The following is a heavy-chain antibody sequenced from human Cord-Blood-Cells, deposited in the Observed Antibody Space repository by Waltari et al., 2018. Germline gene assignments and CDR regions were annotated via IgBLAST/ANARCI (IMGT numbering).Heavy chain of an antibody. CDR1: GFTSSSYG. Sequence: QVQLVESGGGVVQPGRSLRLSCAASGFTSSSYGMHWVRQAPGKGLEWVAVISYDGSNKYYADSVKGRFTISRDNSKNTLYLQMNSLRAEDTAVYYCAKDRGIAAAGTPYYGMDVWGQGTTVTVSS. J-gene: IGHJ6*02. V-gene: IGHV3-30*18. CDR3: AKDRGIAAAGTPYYGMDV. D-gene: IGHD6-13*01. CDR2: ISYDGSNK.